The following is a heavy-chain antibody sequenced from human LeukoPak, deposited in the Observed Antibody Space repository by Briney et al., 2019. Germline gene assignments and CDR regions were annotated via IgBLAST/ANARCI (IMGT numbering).Heavy chain of an antibody. CDR2: ISSSSSYI. CDR1: GFTFSSYS. V-gene: IGHV3-21*01. J-gene: IGHJ3*02. D-gene: IGHD1-26*01. CDR3: AGRRIVGATKDAFDI. Sequence: GGSLRLSCAASGFTFSSYSMNWVRQAPGKGPEWVSSISSSSSYIYYADSVKGRFTISRDNAKNSLYLQMNSLRAEDTAVYYCAGRRIVGATKDAFDIWGQGTMVTVSS.